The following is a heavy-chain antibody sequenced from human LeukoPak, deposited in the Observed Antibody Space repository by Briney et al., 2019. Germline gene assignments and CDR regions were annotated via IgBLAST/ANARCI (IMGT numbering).Heavy chain of an antibody. CDR2: ISYDGTVK. J-gene: IGHJ4*02. Sequence: GGSLRLSCAASGFTLRSYAIHWVRQAPGKGLEWVAFISYDGTVKYYADSVKGRFSISRDNSKNTLSLQMNSLRGEDTALYYCARDRSYHYSTDYWGQGTLVTVSS. CDR1: GFTLRSYA. V-gene: IGHV3-30-3*01. D-gene: IGHD3-16*02. CDR3: ARDRSYHYSTDY.